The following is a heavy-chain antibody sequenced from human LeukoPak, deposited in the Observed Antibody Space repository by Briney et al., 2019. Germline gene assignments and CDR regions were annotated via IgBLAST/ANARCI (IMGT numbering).Heavy chain of an antibody. CDR3: ARETSGTFFN. V-gene: IGHV4-59*01. D-gene: IGHD1-26*01. CDR1: RGSISSDS. J-gene: IGHJ4*02. CDR2: IHFGGST. Sequence: SETLSLTCSVSRGSISSDSWTWIRQPPGKTLEWVGKIHFGGSTNYNPSLRGRVTISVDNSRKYFSLGLTSVTSADTAVYYCARETSGTFFNWGQGTLVSVSS.